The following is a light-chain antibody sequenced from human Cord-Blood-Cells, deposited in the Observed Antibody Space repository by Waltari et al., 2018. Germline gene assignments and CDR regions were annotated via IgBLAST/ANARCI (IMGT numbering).Light chain of an antibody. V-gene: IGLV6-57*01. CDR2: EDN. J-gene: IGLJ2*01. CDR3: QSYDSSIRV. Sequence: NFMLTQPHSVSESPGKTVTISCTRSRGSIASNYGQWYQQRPGSSPTTVIYEDNQRPSGVPDRFSGSIDSSSNSASLTISGLKTEDEADYYCQSYDSSIRVFGGGTKLTVL. CDR1: RGSIASNY.